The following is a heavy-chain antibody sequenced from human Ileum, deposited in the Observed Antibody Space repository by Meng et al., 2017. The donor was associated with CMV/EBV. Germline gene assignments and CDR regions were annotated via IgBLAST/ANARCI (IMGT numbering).Heavy chain of an antibody. D-gene: IGHD3-22*01. CDR3: ARLNYYDSREFDY. CDR1: GGSIRNYY. V-gene: IGHV4-4*07. J-gene: IGHJ4*02. Sequence: QVQLQESGPGLVKPSETLSLTCTVSGGSIRNYYWSWIRQPAGKGLEWIGRIYPGGSPNYNPSLYSRVTMSLDTSKNQFSLKLSSVTAADTAVYYCARLNYYDSREFDYWGQGTLVTVSS. CDR2: IYPGGSP.